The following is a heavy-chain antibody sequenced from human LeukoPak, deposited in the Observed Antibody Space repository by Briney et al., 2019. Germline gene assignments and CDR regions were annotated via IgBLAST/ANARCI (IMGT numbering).Heavy chain of an antibody. CDR2: INPNSGGT. J-gene: IGHJ4*02. CDR3: ARGYYYDSSGYFDLDY. CDR1: GYTFTGKY. D-gene: IGHD3-22*01. V-gene: IGHV1-2*02. Sequence: ASVKVSCKASGYTFTGKYMHWVRQAPGQGREWMGWINPNSGGTNYVQKFQGRVTMTRDTSISTAYMELSSLRSDDTAVYYCARGYYYDSSGYFDLDYWGQGTLVTVSS.